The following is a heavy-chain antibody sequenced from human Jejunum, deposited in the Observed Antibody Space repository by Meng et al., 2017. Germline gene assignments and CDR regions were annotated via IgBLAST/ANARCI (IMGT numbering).Heavy chain of an antibody. V-gene: IGHV4-34*02. Sequence: QVRLQQWGAGWLKPAETLARTCAGYGGSFSGDYWSWVRQSPGKGLEWIAEINHSGSSNYNPSFQSRVTISVDRPRNQFSLKLSSVTAADTGVYYCARPAGYSSDWYKYFQHWGQGTLVTVSS. J-gene: IGHJ1*01. CDR1: GGSFSGDY. CDR3: ARPAGYSSDWYKYFQH. CDR2: INHSGSS. D-gene: IGHD6-13*01.